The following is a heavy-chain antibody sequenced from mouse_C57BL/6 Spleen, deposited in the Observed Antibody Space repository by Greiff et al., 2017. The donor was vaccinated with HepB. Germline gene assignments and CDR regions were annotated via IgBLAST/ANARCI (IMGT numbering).Heavy chain of an antibody. Sequence: VQLQQSGAELVKPGASVKISCKASGYAFSSYWMNWVKQRPGKGLEWIGQLYPGDGDTNYNGKFKGKATLTADKASSTAYMQLSSLTSEDSAVYFCARTGTGTWFAYWGQGTLVTVSA. J-gene: IGHJ3*01. V-gene: IGHV1-80*01. D-gene: IGHD4-1*01. CDR1: GYAFSSYW. CDR2: LYPGDGDT. CDR3: ARTGTGTWFAY.